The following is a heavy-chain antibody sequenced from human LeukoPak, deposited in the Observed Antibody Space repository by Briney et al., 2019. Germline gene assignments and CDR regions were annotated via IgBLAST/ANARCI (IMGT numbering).Heavy chain of an antibody. D-gene: IGHD3-3*01. J-gene: IGHJ4*02. CDR2: MSGSGANT. CDR1: GFTFSSYA. CDR3: ARGVENYDFWSGYWSYFDY. Sequence: PGGSLRLSCAASGFTFSSYAMSWVRQAPGKGLQWVSVMSGSGANTYYADSVKGRFSISRDSSKKSLYLQMNSLRVEDTAVYYCARGVENYDFWSGYWSYFDYWGQGTLVTVSS. V-gene: IGHV3-23*01.